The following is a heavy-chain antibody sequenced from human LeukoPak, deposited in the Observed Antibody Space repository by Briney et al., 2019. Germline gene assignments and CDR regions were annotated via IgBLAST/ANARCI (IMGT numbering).Heavy chain of an antibody. CDR1: GYTFTSYA. Sequence: RASVKVPCKASGYTFTSYAMNWVRQAPGQGLEWMGWINTNTGNPTYAQGFTGRFVFSLDTSVSTAYLQISSLKAEDTAVYYCARVVVVAGTPNYYYYGMDVWGQGTTVTVSS. CDR3: ARVVVVAGTPNYYYYGMDV. D-gene: IGHD2-15*01. V-gene: IGHV7-4-1*02. J-gene: IGHJ6*02. CDR2: INTNTGNP.